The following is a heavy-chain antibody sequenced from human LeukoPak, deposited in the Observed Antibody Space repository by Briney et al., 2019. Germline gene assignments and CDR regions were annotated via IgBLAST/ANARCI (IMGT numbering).Heavy chain of an antibody. CDR2: IYHSGST. D-gene: IGHD4-11*01. J-gene: IGHJ5*02. CDR3: ARGTTGYNWFDP. V-gene: IGHV4-38-2*02. Sequence: SETLSLTCTVSGHSISSAYYWGWIRQPPGKGLEWIGSIYHSGSTHYSPSLKSRVTISVDTSKNQFSVNLNSVTAADTAVYYCARGTTGYNWFDPWGQGTLVTVSS. CDR1: GHSISSAYY.